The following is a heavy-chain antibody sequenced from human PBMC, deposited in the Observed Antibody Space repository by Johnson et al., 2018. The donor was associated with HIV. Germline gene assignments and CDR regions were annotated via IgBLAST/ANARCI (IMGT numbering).Heavy chain of an antibody. J-gene: IGHJ3*02. CDR1: GFTVSSNY. CDR2: IRYDGSHR. V-gene: IGHV3-30*02. Sequence: QVQLVESGGGLVQPGGSLRLSCAASGFTVSSNYMSWVRQPPGKGLEWVAFIRYDGSHRDYVDSVKGRFTISRDNSKNTLYLQMNSLRAEDTAVYYCAKTEDAFDIWGQGTMVTVSS. CDR3: AKTEDAFDI.